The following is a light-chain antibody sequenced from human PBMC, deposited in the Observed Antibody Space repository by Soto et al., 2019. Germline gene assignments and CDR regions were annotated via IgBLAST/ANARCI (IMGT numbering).Light chain of an antibody. Sequence: ILMTPSPATLSMSPGEIATLSCRASQSVSSYLAWYQQKPGQAPRLLIYDAVTRATGIPDRFSGRVSGTDFTLTISRLEPEDFALYYCQQYGTSPRTFGPGTRLEIK. CDR2: DAV. CDR1: QSVSSY. CDR3: QQYGTSPRT. J-gene: IGKJ5*01. V-gene: IGKV3-20*01.